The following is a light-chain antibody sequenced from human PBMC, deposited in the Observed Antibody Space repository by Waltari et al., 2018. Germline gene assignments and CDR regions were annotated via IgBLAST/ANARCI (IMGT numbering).Light chain of an antibody. V-gene: IGLV3-21*04. CDR2: YDS. CDR1: NIGRNR. CDR3: QVWDDVTDSGV. J-gene: IGLJ3*02. Sequence: YVLTQPPSVSVDPGKTARLTCGGDNIGRNRVNWYQQKPGQAPVLVMFYDSDRPSEIPERFSGSNSGNTATLTISWVEAGDEADYHCQVWDDVTDSGVFGGGTKLTVL.